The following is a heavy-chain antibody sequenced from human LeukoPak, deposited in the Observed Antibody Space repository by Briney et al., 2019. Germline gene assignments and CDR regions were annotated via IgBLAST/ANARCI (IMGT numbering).Heavy chain of an antibody. CDR1: GGSISSGDYY. D-gene: IGHD6-13*01. CDR2: IYYSGST. CDR3: ASTSSSWSGYYFDY. V-gene: IGHV4-30-4*01. J-gene: IGHJ4*02. Sequence: SETLSLTCTVSGGSISSGDYYWSWIRQPPGKGLEWIGYIYYSGSTYYNPSLKSRVTISVDTSKNQFSLKLSSVTAADTAVYYCASTSSSWSGYYFDYWGQGTLVTVSS.